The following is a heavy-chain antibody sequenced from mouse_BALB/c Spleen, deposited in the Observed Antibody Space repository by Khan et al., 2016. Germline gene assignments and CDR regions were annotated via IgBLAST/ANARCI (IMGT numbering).Heavy chain of an antibody. CDR3: ARHAYGSSYFDY. Sequence: VQLQESGPDLVAPSQSLSITCTVSGFSLTSYGVHWVRQPPGKGLEWLVVIWSDGSTTYNSALKSRLSISKDNSKSQVFLKMNSLQTDDTAMYYCARHAYGSSYFDYWGQGTTLTVSS. J-gene: IGHJ2*01. D-gene: IGHD1-1*01. V-gene: IGHV2-6-2*01. CDR1: GFSLTSYG. CDR2: IWSDGST.